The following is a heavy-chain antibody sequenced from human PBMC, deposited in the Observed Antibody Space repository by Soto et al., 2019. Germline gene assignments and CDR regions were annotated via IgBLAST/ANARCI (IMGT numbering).Heavy chain of an antibody. CDR1: GGSISSGGYY. CDR3: SRERTTNHFDY. J-gene: IGHJ4*02. V-gene: IGHV4-31*03. CDR2: IYYSGST. D-gene: IGHD1-1*01. Sequence: PSETLSLTCTVSGGSISSGGYYWSWIRQHPGKGLEWIGYIYYSGSTYYNPSLKSRVTISVDTSKNQFSLKLGSVTAADTAVYYCSRERTTNHFDYWGQGALVTVSS.